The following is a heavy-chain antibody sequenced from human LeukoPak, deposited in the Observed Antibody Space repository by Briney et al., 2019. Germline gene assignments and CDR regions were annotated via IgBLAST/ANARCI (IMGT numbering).Heavy chain of an antibody. CDR2: MSPSGSP. Sequence: SETLSLTCAVYGGSFSDYYWTWIRQTPGKGLEWIGDMSPSGSPNYNPSLKSRVTISVDTSKNQFSLKLRSVTAADTAVYYCARGRQDVNMIVVVMAGVSYYLDVWGKGTTVTVSS. J-gene: IGHJ6*03. D-gene: IGHD3-22*01. V-gene: IGHV4-34*01. CDR1: GGSFSDYY. CDR3: ARGRQDVNMIVVVMAGVSYYLDV.